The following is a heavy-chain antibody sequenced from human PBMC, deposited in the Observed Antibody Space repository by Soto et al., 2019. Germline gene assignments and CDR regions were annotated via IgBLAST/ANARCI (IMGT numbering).Heavy chain of an antibody. D-gene: IGHD6-13*01. J-gene: IGHJ3*02. CDR3: ARVQPAPHSSSWYGAFDI. Sequence: QGLEWMGWISAYNGNTNYAQKLQGRVTMTTDTSTSTAYMELRSLRSDDTAVYYCARVQPAPHSSSWYGAFDIWGQGTMVTVSS. CDR2: ISAYNGNT. V-gene: IGHV1-18*01.